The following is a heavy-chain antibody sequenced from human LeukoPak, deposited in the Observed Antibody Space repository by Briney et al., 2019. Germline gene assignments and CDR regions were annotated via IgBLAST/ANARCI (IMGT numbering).Heavy chain of an antibody. D-gene: IGHD6-19*01. Sequence: GGSLRLSCAASGFTFDDYGMGWVRQAPGKGLKWVSGINWNGGSTGYADSVKGRFTISRDNAKNSLYLQMNSLRAEDTALYYCARDVKKYSSGWYGYEPYYFDYWGQGTLVTVSS. CDR3: ARDVKKYSSGWYGYEPYYFDY. V-gene: IGHV3-20*04. CDR2: INWNGGST. CDR1: GFTFDDYG. J-gene: IGHJ4*02.